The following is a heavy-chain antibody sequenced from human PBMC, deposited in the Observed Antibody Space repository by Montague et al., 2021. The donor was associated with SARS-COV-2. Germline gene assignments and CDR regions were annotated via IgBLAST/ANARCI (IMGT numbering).Heavy chain of an antibody. CDR1: GGSISSSNYY. V-gene: IGHV4-39*01. CDR3: ASLTYYYDSSGSDAFDI. CDR2: INYSGST. J-gene: IGHJ3*02. Sequence: SETLSLTCTVSGGSISSSNYYWGWIRRAPGKGLVWIGSINYSGSTYYNPTLKSRVTIFVDTSKNQFSLKLSSVTAADTAVYYCASLTYYYDSSGSDAFDIWGQGTMVTVSS. D-gene: IGHD3-22*01.